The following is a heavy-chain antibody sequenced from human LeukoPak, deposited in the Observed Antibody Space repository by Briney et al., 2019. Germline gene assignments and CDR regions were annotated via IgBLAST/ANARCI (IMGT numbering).Heavy chain of an antibody. D-gene: IGHD6-19*01. V-gene: IGHV1-2*02. Sequence: ASVKVSCKASGGSFSSYAISWVRQAPGQGLEWMGWINPNSGGTNYAQKLQGRVTMTRDTSISTAYMELSRLRSDDTAVYYCARDPSGWYVFDYWGQGTLVTVSS. J-gene: IGHJ4*02. CDR1: GGSFSSYA. CDR2: INPNSGGT. CDR3: ARDPSGWYVFDY.